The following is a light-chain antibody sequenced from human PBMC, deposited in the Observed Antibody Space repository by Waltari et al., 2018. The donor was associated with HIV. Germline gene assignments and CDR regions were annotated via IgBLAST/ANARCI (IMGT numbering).Light chain of an antibody. J-gene: IGKJ2*01. V-gene: IGKV4-1*01. CDR2: WAS. CDR3: QQYYLTPYS. Sequence: SLAVSLGERATINCKSSQSVLYSSNNKNYLAWYQKKPGQPPKLLIYWASTRESGVPDRFSGSGSGTDFTLTISSLQAEDVAVYYCQQYYLTPYSFGQGTRLEI. CDR1: QSVLYSSNNKNY.